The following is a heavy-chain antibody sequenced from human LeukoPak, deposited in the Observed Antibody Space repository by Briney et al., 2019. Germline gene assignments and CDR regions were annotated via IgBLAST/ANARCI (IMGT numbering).Heavy chain of an antibody. D-gene: IGHD3-3*01. CDR2: ISWNSGSI. CDR1: GLYFDDYA. V-gene: IGHV3-9*01. CDR3: AKGTTYYDFWSGYYPTYYFDY. J-gene: IGHJ4*02. Sequence: QPGRSLRLSCAASGLYFDDYAMHWARQAPGKGLEWVSGISWNSGSIGYADSVKGRFTTSRDNANNSLYLQMNSLRAEDTALYYCAKGTTYYDFWSGYYPTYYFDYWGQGTLVTVSS.